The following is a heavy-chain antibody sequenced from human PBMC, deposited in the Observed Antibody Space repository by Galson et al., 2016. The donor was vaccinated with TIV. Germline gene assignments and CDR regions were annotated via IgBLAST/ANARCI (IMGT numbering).Heavy chain of an antibody. V-gene: IGHV3-21*06. CDR2: IGSRSSDK. CDR3: ARVMCGCGWGYFDS. CDR1: GFTFGPFK. Sequence: SLRLSCAASGFTFGPFKMGWVRQVPGKGLVWVSSIGSRSSDKFYGDSVKGRFTISRDNTKNSLFLQMNSLRVDDTAVYYCARVMCGCGWGYFDSWGQGTPVTVSS. D-gene: IGHD6-19*01. J-gene: IGHJ4*02.